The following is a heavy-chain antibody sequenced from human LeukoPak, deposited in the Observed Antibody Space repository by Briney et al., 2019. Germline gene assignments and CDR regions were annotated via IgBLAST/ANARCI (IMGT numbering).Heavy chain of an antibody. V-gene: IGHV4-59*01. Sequence: SETLSLTCTVSGGSISSYYWSWIRQPPGKGLEWIGYIYYSGSTNYNPSLKSRVTISVDTSKNQFSLKLSSVTAADTAVYYCARESGSYPSDALDIWGQGTMVTVSS. CDR1: GGSISSYY. CDR3: ARESGSYPSDALDI. CDR2: IYYSGST. D-gene: IGHD1-26*01. J-gene: IGHJ3*02.